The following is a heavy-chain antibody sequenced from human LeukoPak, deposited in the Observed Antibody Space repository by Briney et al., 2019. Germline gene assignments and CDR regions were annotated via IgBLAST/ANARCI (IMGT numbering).Heavy chain of an antibody. V-gene: IGHV3-72*01. CDR2: TKNKANSYTT. CDR1: GFTFSDHY. Sequence: GGSLRLSCAASGFTFSDHYMDWVRQAPGKGLEWVGRTKNKANSYTTEYAASVKGRFTISRDDSKNSLNLQMNSLKTEDTAVHYCARESKAEWEVRSFDYWGQGTLVTVFS. J-gene: IGHJ4*02. CDR3: ARESKAEWEVRSFDY. D-gene: IGHD1-26*01.